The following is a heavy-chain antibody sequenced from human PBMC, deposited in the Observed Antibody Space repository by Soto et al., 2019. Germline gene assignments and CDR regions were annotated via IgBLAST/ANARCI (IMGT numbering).Heavy chain of an antibody. CDR2: ISGSSSMI. J-gene: IGHJ4*02. Sequence: PGGSLRLSCAASGFTFSSYSMNWVRQAPGKGLEWVSYISGSSSMIYYADSVKGRFTISRDNAKNSLYLQMNSLRAEDTAVYYCARDLNPRQEMLYALLGCWGQGTLVTVSS. CDR1: GFTFSSYS. V-gene: IGHV3-48*01. CDR3: ARDLNPRQEMLYALLGC. D-gene: IGHD2-8*01.